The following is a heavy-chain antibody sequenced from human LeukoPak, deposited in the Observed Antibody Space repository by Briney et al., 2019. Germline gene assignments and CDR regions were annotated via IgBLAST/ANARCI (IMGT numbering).Heavy chain of an antibody. CDR2: IFVSEST. J-gene: IGHJ4*02. D-gene: IGHD6-25*01. CDR3: ARGENVRSSSGYLDH. V-gene: IGHV4-4*07. CDR1: GGSLNNYF. Sequence: SETLSLTCTVSGGSLNNYFWSWIRQPAGKGLEWIGRIFVSESTNYNPSLKSRVTMSIDPTKNQFSLKVTSVTAADTAVYYCARGENVRSSSGYLDHWGQGILVTVSS.